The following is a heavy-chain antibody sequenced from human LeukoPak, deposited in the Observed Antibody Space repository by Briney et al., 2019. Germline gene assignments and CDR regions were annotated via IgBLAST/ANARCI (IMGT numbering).Heavy chain of an antibody. V-gene: IGHV4-61*02. CDR1: GASISSGSYY. CDR2: IYTSGST. CDR3: ARIPSPGWFDP. J-gene: IGHJ5*02. Sequence: SETLSLTCTVSGASISSGSYYWSWIRQPAGKGLEWIGRIYTSGSTNYNPSLKSGVTISVDTSKNQFSLNLNSVTASDTAVYYCARIPSPGWFDPWGQGTLVTVSS.